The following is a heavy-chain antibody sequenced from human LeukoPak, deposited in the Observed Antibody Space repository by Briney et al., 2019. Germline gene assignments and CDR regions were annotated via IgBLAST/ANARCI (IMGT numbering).Heavy chain of an antibody. CDR1: GFTFSSYE. Sequence: GASLRLSCAASGFTFSSYEMNWVRQAPGKGLEWVSYISSSGSTIYYADSVKGRFTISRDNAKNSLYLQMNSLRAEDTAVYYCARDYKVQGYSGYDYPGALIYYYYGMDVWGQGTTVTVSS. CDR3: ARDYKVQGYSGYDYPGALIYYYYGMDV. CDR2: ISSSGSTI. J-gene: IGHJ6*02. V-gene: IGHV3-48*03. D-gene: IGHD5-12*01.